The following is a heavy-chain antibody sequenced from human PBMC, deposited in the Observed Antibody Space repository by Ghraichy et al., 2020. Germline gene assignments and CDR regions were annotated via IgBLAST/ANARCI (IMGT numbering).Heavy chain of an antibody. V-gene: IGHV3-74*01. CDR1: GFTFSSYW. J-gene: IGHJ4*02. D-gene: IGHD6-19*01. Sequence: GGSLRLSCAASGFTFSSYWMHWVRQAPGKGLVWVSRINSDGSSTSYADSVKGRFTISRDNAKNTLYLQMNSLRAEDTAVYYCARELGSGWYLSNVGDYWGQGTLVTVSS. CDR3: ARELGSGWYLSNVGDY. CDR2: INSDGSST.